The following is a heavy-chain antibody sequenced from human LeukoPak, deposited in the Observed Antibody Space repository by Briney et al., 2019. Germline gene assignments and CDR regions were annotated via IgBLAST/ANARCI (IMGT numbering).Heavy chain of an antibody. CDR2: ISGSGATT. J-gene: IGHJ6*03. D-gene: IGHD5-18*01. CDR3: AIGYSFGCCNYYYMDA. CDR1: EFTFRSYA. Sequence: GGSLRLSCAASEFTFRSYAMSWVRQAPGKGLEWVSAISGSGATTYSADSVKGRSTVSRDNSKNTLYLQMNSLRAEDTALYYCAIGYSFGCCNYYYMDAWGKGTTVSVSS. V-gene: IGHV3-23*01.